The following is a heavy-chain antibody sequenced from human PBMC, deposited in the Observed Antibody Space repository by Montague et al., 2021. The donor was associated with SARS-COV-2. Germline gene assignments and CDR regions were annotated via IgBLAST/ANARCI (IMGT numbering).Heavy chain of an antibody. V-gene: IGHV3-23*01. CDR1: GFIFSTFA. D-gene: IGHD2-15*01. CDR2: ISLSGGST. Sequence: SLRLSFSASGFIFSTFAMSWVRQAPGKGLEWVSAISLSGGSTYYADSVKGRFTISRDNSKNTLFLQMNSLRAEDTAVYYCAKGGVVVVAATDLDYWGQGTLVTVSS. CDR3: AKGGVVVVAATDLDY. J-gene: IGHJ4*02.